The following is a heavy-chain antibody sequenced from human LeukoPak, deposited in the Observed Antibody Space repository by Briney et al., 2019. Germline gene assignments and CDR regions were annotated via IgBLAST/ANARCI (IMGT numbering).Heavy chain of an antibody. D-gene: IGHD2-2*01. CDR1: GYSFTSFW. CDR2: IYPGDSDT. Sequence: GESLKISCKGSGYSFTSFWIGWVGQMPGKGLEWWGIIYPGDSDTRYSPSFQGQVTISADKSISTAYLQWSSLKASDTAMYYCARQGYCSSTSCYTLDYWGQGTLVTVSS. V-gene: IGHV5-51*01. CDR3: ARQGYCSSTSCYTLDY. J-gene: IGHJ4*02.